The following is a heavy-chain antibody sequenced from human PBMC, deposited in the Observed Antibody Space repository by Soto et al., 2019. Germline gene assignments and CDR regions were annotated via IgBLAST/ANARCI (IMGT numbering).Heavy chain of an antibody. CDR1: GDSVSSNSVA. CDR3: ARDLMVEHQLLVGGYYYYGMDV. J-gene: IGHJ6*02. Sequence: PSQTLSLTCAISGDSVSSNSVAWNWIRQSPSRGLEWLGRTYYRSKWYNDYAVSVKSRITINPDTSKNQFSLQLNSVTPEDTAVYYCARDLMVEHQLLVGGYYYYGMDVWGQGTTVTVSS. V-gene: IGHV6-1*01. D-gene: IGHD2-2*01. CDR2: TYYRSKWYN.